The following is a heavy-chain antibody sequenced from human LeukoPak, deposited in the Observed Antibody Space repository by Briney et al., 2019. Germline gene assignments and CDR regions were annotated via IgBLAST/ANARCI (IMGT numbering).Heavy chain of an antibody. CDR3: ATDSPETAAFDY. CDR2: IVGSSSNI. D-gene: IGHD1-1*01. V-gene: IGHV3-48*04. Sequence: GGSLRLSCTASGFSFSTYSMNWVRQAPGKGLEWVSYIVGSSSNIYYADSVKGRFTISRDNTKNSLYLQMDSLRAEDTAVYYCATDSPETAAFDYWGQGTLVTVSS. J-gene: IGHJ4*02. CDR1: GFSFSTYS.